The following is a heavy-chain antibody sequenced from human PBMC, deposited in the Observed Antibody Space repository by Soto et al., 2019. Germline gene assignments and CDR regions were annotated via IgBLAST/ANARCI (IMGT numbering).Heavy chain of an antibody. CDR1: GFTFSSYS. J-gene: IGHJ2*01. CDR3: ARREGSGFYSDWYFDL. V-gene: IGHV3-21*06. D-gene: IGHD2-21*01. CDR2: ISSDSSYI. Sequence: GGSLRLSCAASGFTFSSYSMNWVRQAPGKGLEWVSSISSDSSYIYYADSLQGRFTISRDNAKNSLYLQMDSLRAEDTAVYYCARREGSGFYSDWYFDLWGRGTLVTVSS.